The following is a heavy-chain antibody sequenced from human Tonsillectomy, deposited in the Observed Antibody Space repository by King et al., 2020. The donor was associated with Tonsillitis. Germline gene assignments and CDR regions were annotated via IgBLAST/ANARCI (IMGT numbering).Heavy chain of an antibody. CDR1: GYTLSELS. V-gene: IGHV1-24*01. Sequence: QLVQSGAEVRKPGASVKVSWKVSGYTLSELSMHWVRQAPGKGLEWMGGFDPEDGETIYALKFQGRVTMTEDTSTDTAYMELSSLRSEDTAVYYCARGLSQDYYDSSGYFPGSFDYWGQGTLVTVSS. CDR3: ARGLSQDYYDSSGYFPGSFDY. J-gene: IGHJ4*02. CDR2: FDPEDGET. D-gene: IGHD3-22*01.